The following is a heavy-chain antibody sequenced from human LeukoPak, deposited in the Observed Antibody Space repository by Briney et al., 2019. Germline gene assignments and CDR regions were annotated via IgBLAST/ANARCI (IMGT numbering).Heavy chain of an antibody. CDR2: IYSGGST. J-gene: IGHJ4*02. Sequence: VSVIYSGGSTYSADSVKCRFTISRDNSKNTLYLQMNSLRAEDTAVYYCAKDLSGGGDPIDYWGQGTLVTVSS. V-gene: IGHV3-66*01. D-gene: IGHD3-16*01. CDR3: AKDLSGGGDPIDY.